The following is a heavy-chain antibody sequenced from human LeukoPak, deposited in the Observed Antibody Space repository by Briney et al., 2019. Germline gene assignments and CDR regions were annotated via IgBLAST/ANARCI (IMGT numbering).Heavy chain of an antibody. CDR1: GGTFSSYA. V-gene: IGHV1-69*06. CDR3: ASTPMKSHDAFDI. J-gene: IGHJ3*02. CDR2: IIPIFGTA. Sequence: ASVKVSCKASGGTFSSYAISWVRQAPGQGLEWMGGIIPIFGTANYAQKFQGRVTITADKSTSTAYMELSSLRSEDTAVYYCASTPMKSHDAFDIWGQGTMVTVSS.